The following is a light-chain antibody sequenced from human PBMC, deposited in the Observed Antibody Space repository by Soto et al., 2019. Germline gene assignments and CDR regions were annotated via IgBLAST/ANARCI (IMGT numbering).Light chain of an antibody. CDR1: RSISNY. CDR2: AAS. Sequence: GDRVTITCRASRSISNYLNWYQQKPDKAPKVLIYAASRLQSGAPSRFSGSGSGTDFTLTITSLQPEDFATYYCQQSYSLPRTFGQGTKVEIE. CDR3: QQSYSLPRT. V-gene: IGKV1-39*01. J-gene: IGKJ1*01.